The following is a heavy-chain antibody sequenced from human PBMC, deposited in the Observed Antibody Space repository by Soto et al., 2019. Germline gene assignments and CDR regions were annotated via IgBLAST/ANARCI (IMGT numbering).Heavy chain of an antibody. V-gene: IGHV4-31*03. Sequence: QVQLQESGPGLVKPSQTLSLTCSVSGASITSGAYYWTWIRQHPEKGLEWIGYMFSRGGPHYHPSLKRRLTLSIDTSKNQFSLKLTSVTAADTAIYYCARSPLPNCGGNCFPLDFWGRGSLVTVSS. CDR1: GASITSGAYY. J-gene: IGHJ4*02. D-gene: IGHD2-21*02. CDR3: ARSPLPNCGGNCFPLDF. CDR2: MFSRGGP.